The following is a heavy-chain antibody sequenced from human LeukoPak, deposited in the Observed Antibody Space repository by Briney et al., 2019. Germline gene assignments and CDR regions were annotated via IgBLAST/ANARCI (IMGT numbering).Heavy chain of an antibody. Sequence: ASVKVSCKASGGTFSNYAISWVRQAPGQGLEWMGWISAYNGNTNYAQKLQGRVTMTTDTSTSTAYMELRSLRSDDTAVYYCARDTQYPPLDYWGQGTLVTVSS. CDR3: ARDTQYPPLDY. D-gene: IGHD2-2*02. CDR2: ISAYNGNT. J-gene: IGHJ4*02. CDR1: GGTFSNYA. V-gene: IGHV1-18*01.